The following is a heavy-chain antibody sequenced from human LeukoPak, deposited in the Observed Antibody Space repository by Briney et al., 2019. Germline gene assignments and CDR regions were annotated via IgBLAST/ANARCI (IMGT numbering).Heavy chain of an antibody. V-gene: IGHV1-69*04. Sequence: ASVKVSCKASGATFSNYAISWARQAPGQGLEWMGRIIPILGIANHAQKFQGRVTITADKSTSTAYMELSSLRSEDAAVYYCAREDTAMVKGLDYWGQGTLVTVSS. D-gene: IGHD5-18*01. CDR2: IIPILGIA. J-gene: IGHJ4*02. CDR3: AREDTAMVKGLDY. CDR1: GATFSNYA.